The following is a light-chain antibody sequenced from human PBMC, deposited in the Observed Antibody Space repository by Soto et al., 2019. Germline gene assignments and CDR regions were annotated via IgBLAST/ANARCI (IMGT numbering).Light chain of an antibody. CDR3: QQHETLIT. Sequence: EVVLTQSPGTLALSPGERATLSCRASQSVSNSHLAWYQQKPGQAPRLLIYGASNRATGIPDRFSGSGSGTDFTLTISRLEPEDFAVYYCQQHETLITFGQGTRLEIK. CDR2: GAS. CDR1: QSVSNSH. V-gene: IGKV3-20*01. J-gene: IGKJ5*01.